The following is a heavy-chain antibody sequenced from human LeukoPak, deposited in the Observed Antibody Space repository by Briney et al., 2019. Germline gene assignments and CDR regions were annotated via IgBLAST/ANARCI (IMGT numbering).Heavy chain of an antibody. D-gene: IGHD1-1*01. Sequence: GASVKVSCKASGGTFSSYAISWVRQAPGQGLEWMGGIIPIFGTANYAQKFQGRVTITADESTSTAYMELSSLRSEDTAVYYCATTGGRYNWFDPWGQGTLVTVSS. V-gene: IGHV1-69*13. CDR2: IIPIFGTA. CDR1: GGTFSSYA. J-gene: IGHJ5*02. CDR3: ATTGGRYNWFDP.